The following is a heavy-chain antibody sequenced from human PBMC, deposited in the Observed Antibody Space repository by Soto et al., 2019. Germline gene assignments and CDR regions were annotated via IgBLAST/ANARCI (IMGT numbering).Heavy chain of an antibody. CDR2: ISYDGSNK. Sequence: QVQLVESGGGVVQPGRSLRLSCAASGFTFSSYAMHWVRQAPGKGLEWVAVISYDGSNKYYADSVKGRFTISRDNSNNPLYLQMNSLRAEDTAVYYCARDHASSSGWYEASGTPTFDYWGQGTLVTVSS. V-gene: IGHV3-30-3*01. CDR3: ARDHASSSGWYEASGTPTFDY. J-gene: IGHJ4*02. CDR1: GFTFSSYA. D-gene: IGHD6-19*01.